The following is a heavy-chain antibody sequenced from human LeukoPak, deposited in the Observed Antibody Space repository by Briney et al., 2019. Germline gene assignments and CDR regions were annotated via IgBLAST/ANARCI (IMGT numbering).Heavy chain of an antibody. D-gene: IGHD1-26*01. Sequence: GGSLRLSCAASGFTFSSYAMSWVRQAPGKGLEWVANIKQDGSEKYYVDSVKGRFTISRDNAKNSLYLQMNSLRAEDTAVYYCARDAFGATGFDYWGQGTLVTVSS. CDR3: ARDAFGATGFDY. CDR1: GFTFSSYA. CDR2: IKQDGSEK. J-gene: IGHJ4*02. V-gene: IGHV3-7*01.